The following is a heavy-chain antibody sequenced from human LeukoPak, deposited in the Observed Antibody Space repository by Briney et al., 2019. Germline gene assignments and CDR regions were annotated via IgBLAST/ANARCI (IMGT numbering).Heavy chain of an antibody. D-gene: IGHD3-9*01. CDR3: AHANTLTGYPLTYYFDF. CDR2: IYWDDDK. Sequence: ASGPTLVKPTQTLTVTCTFSGFSLSSSGVGVAWIRQPPGKALEWLALIYWDDDKRYSPSLKSRLTITKDISKNRVVLTMTNMDPVDTATFYCAHANTLTGYPLTYYFDFWGQGTLVTVSS. J-gene: IGHJ4*02. V-gene: IGHV2-5*02. CDR1: GFSLSSSGVG.